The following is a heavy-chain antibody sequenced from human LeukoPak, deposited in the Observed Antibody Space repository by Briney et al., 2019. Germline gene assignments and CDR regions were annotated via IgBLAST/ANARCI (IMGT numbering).Heavy chain of an antibody. CDR3: ARGLKDIVVVPAANY. CDR1: GYSISSGYY. D-gene: IGHD2-2*01. Sequence: SETLSLTCTVSGYSISSGYYWGWIRQPPGKGLEWIGSIYHSGSTYYNPSLKSRVTISVDTSKNQFSLKLSSVTAADTAVYYCARGLKDIVVVPAANYWGRGTLVTVSS. J-gene: IGHJ4*02. V-gene: IGHV4-38-2*02. CDR2: IYHSGST.